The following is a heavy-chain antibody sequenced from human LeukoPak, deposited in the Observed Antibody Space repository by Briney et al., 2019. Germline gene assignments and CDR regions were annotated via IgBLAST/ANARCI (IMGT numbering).Heavy chain of an antibody. Sequence: PGGSLRLSRAASGFTFSSYEMNWVRQAPGKGLEWVSSIGPTGTDRYYADSVRGRFTISRDNAKNSMYLQMDSLRDEDTAVYYCATETIGRHYDYWGQGTLLTVSS. CDR3: ATETIGRHYDY. V-gene: IGHV3-48*03. D-gene: IGHD1-14*01. CDR2: IGPTGTDR. J-gene: IGHJ4*02. CDR1: GFTFSSYE.